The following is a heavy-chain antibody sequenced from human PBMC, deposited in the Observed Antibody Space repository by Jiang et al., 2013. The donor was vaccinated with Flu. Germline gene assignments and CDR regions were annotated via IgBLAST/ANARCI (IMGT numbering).Heavy chain of an antibody. CDR2: INPSGGST. CDR3: ARVGIAAAGQNWFDP. V-gene: IGHV1-46*01. J-gene: IGHJ5*02. Sequence: SVKVSCKASGYTFTSYYMHWVRQAPGQGLEWMGIINPSGGSTSYAQKFQGRVTMTRDTSTSTVYMELSSLRSEDTAVYYCARVGIAAAGQNWFDPWGQGTLVTVSS. D-gene: IGHD6-13*01. CDR1: GYTFTSYY.